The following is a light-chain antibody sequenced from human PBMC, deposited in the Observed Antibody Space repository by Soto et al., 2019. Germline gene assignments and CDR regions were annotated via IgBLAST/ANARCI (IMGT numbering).Light chain of an antibody. V-gene: IGKV1-5*01. CDR2: DDS. CDR3: QQFYTYSWT. Sequence: DIQMTQSPSTLAASVGDSVTITCRASQSIGRWLAWYQQKPGTAPKLLIYDDSTLENGVPSRFSGSGSGTEFTLTISSLQAEDFATFYCQQFYTYSWTFGQGTRVEIK. CDR1: QSIGRW. J-gene: IGKJ1*01.